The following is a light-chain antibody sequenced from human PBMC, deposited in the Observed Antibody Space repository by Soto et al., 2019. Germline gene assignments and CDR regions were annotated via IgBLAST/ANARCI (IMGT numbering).Light chain of an antibody. CDR2: GAS. J-gene: IGKJ1*01. CDR3: QQYNTWPRT. V-gene: IGKV3-15*01. CDR1: QGVSSN. Sequence: ETVMTQSAATLSVSPGERATLSCRASQGVSSNLAWYQQKPGQAPRLLIYGASTRATGIPARISGSGSGTEFTLTISSLQSEDFAVYYCQQYNTWPRTFGQGTKVEIK.